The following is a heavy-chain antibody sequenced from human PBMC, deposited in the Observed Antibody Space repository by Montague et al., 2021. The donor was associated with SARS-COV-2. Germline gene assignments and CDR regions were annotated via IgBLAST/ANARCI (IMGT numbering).Heavy chain of an antibody. J-gene: IGHJ4*02. CDR2: IYYSGST. CDR1: GGSISSGGYY. CDR3: ARGGTIFGVVTFPFDY. V-gene: IGHV4-31*03. D-gene: IGHD3-3*01. Sequence: TLSLTCTVSGGSISSGGYYWSWVRQPPGKGLEWIGYIYYSGSTYYNPSLKSRVTMSVDTSKNQFSLKLSSVTAADTAVYYCARGGTIFGVVTFPFDYWGQGTLVTVSS.